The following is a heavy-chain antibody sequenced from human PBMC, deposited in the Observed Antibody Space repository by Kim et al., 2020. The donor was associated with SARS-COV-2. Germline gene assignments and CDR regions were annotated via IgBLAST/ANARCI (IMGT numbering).Heavy chain of an antibody. CDR3: ARAIPRQSESGYSYRYPRHSDS. Sequence: ASVKVSCKASGYSFTDYGITWVRQAPGQGLEWMGWINTETGTPTYAQDFTGRFVFSLDTSVSTSHLQINSLRTDDTAVYYCARAIPRQSESGYSYRYPRHSDSWGQGTLVTVSS. CDR2: INTETGTP. CDR1: GYSFTDYG. J-gene: IGHJ4*02. V-gene: IGHV7-4-1*02. D-gene: IGHD5-18*01.